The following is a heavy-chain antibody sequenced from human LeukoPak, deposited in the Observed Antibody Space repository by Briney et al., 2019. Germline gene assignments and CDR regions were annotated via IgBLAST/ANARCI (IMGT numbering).Heavy chain of an antibody. CDR3: ATSGFSYGHYFDY. D-gene: IGHD5-18*01. Sequence: GGSLRLSCAASGFSFSSYAMSWVRQAPGKGLEWVSTISGGGSPTHFADSVKGRFTISRDNSRNSLYLQMSSLRAEDTAVYYCATSGFSYGHYFDYWGQGALVTVSS. V-gene: IGHV3-23*01. J-gene: IGHJ4*02. CDR1: GFSFSSYA. CDR2: ISGGGSPT.